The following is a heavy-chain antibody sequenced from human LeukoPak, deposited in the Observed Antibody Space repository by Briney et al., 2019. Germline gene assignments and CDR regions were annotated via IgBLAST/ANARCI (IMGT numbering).Heavy chain of an antibody. Sequence: SETLSLTCTVSGVSISSGGYSWSWIRQPPGKGLEWTGYIYYSGSTNYNPSLNSRVTISVDTSKNQFSLKLSSVTAADTAVYYCARSGYYYDSSGLRADAFDIWGQGTMVTVSS. D-gene: IGHD3-22*01. CDR2: IYYSGST. J-gene: IGHJ3*02. CDR1: GVSISSGGYS. CDR3: ARSGYYYDSSGLRADAFDI. V-gene: IGHV4-61*08.